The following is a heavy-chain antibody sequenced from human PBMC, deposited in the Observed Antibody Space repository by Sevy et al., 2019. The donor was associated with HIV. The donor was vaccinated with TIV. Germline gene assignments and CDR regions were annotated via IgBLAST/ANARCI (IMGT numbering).Heavy chain of an antibody. V-gene: IGHV3-7*01. CDR2: IKQDGSEI. D-gene: IGHD1-26*01. CDR1: GFTFSSNW. J-gene: IGHJ3*02. Sequence: GGSLRLSCAASGFTFSSNWMSWVRQAPGKGLEWAANIKQDGSEIYYVDSVKGRFTISGDNAKNSLYLQMSSLRAEDTAVYYCARERGISFIVGATTGAFDIWGQGTMVTVSS. CDR3: ARERGISFIVGATTGAFDI.